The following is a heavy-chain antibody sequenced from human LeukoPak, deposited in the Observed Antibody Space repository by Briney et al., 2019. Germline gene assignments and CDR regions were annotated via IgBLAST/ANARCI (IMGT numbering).Heavy chain of an antibody. V-gene: IGHV4-61*02. CDR3: ARERPYMIAFGGVIDG. D-gene: IGHD3-16*01. CDR2: IYTSGST. J-gene: IGHJ5*02. CDR1: GGSISSVNYY. Sequence: SQTLSLTCTVSGGSISSVNYYWSWIRQPAGKGLEWIGRIYTSGSTNYNPSLNSRDPISVNTSKNQFSLKLSSVTAADTAVYYGARERPYMIAFGGVIDGWGQGTLVTVSS.